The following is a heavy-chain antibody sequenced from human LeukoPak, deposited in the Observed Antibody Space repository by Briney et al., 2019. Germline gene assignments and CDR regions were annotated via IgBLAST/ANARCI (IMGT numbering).Heavy chain of an antibody. D-gene: IGHD4-17*01. V-gene: IGHV4-4*02. CDR1: GASISSYNC. CDR2: IYRSGIT. CDR3: ARGASTVTGYFDY. Sequence: SETLSLTCAVSGASISSYNCWGWVRQSPGKVLEWIGEIYRSGITNYNPSLKSRVTISVDKSKNQFSLRLNSVTAADTAMYYCARGASTVTGYFDYWGQGTLVTVSS. J-gene: IGHJ4*02.